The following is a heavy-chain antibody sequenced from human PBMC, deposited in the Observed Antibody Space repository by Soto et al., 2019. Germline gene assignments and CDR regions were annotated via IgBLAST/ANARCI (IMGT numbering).Heavy chain of an antibody. CDR2: ISYDGSNK. V-gene: IGHV3-30*03. CDR3: ARGHTITGTNLYYYGLDV. Sequence: PGGSLRLSCAASGFTFSSYGIHWVRQAPGKGLEWGSVISYDGSNKFYAESVKGRFTISRDNSKNTLYLLLSSLRAEDTALYYFARGHTITGTNLYYYGLDVWGQGTPVTVSS. J-gene: IGHJ6*02. D-gene: IGHD1-7*01. CDR1: GFTFSSYG.